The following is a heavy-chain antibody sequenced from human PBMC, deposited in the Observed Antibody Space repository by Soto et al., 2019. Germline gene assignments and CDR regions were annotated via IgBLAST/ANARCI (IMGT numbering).Heavy chain of an antibody. CDR2: MEPSSGRT. J-gene: IGHJ4*02. CDR3: ARGVTAGVDY. V-gene: IGHV1-8*01. D-gene: IGHD1-26*01. Sequence: ASVKVSCKASGYSFTGLDINWVRQTTGQGLEWMGWMEPSSGRTGYAQKFQGRVTMTRDTSINTAYMELSSLTSEDTAFYYCARGVTAGVDYGGQGTLVTVSS. CDR1: GYSFTGLD.